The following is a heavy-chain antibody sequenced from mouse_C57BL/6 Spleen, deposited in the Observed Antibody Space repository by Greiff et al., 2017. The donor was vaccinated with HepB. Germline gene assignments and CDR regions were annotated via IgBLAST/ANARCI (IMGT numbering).Heavy chain of an antibody. CDR3: ARGWRYFDY. Sequence: EVNVVESEGGLVQPGSSMKLSCTASGFTFSDYYMAWVRQVPEKGLEWVANINYDGSSTYYLDSLKSRFIISRDNAKNILYLQMSSLKSEDTATYYCARGWRYFDYWGQGTALTVSS. CDR2: INYDGSST. J-gene: IGHJ2*01. D-gene: IGHD1-1*02. V-gene: IGHV5-16*01. CDR1: GFTFSDYY.